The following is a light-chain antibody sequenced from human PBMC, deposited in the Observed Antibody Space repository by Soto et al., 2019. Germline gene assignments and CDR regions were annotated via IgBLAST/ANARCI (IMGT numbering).Light chain of an antibody. CDR2: KAS. Sequence: DIQMTQSPSTLPASVGDRVTITCRASQSISSWLAWYQHKPGKAPKLLIYKASSLESGVPSRFSGSGSGTEFTLAISSLQADDFATYYCQQYKSYSLTFGGGTKVEIK. J-gene: IGKJ4*01. V-gene: IGKV1-5*03. CDR3: QQYKSYSLT. CDR1: QSISSW.